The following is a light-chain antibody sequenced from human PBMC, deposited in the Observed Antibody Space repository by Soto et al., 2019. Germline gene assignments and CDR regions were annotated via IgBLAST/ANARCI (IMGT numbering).Light chain of an antibody. CDR2: EVT. J-gene: IGLJ1*01. V-gene: IGLV2-14*01. Sequence: QSALTQPASVSGSPGQSITISCTGTSSDIGVYDYVSWYQQHPGKDPKLIIYEVTNRPSGLYNRFSGSKSDNTASLTISGLQAEDEADYYGVSHISVAYRSIYVFGTGTKLTVL. CDR3: VSHISVAYRSIYV. CDR1: SSDIGVYDY.